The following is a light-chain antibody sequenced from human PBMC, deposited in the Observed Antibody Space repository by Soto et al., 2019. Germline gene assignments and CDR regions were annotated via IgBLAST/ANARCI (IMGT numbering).Light chain of an antibody. V-gene: IGKV3-11*01. CDR3: QQRSNWTFT. J-gene: IGKJ3*01. CDR1: QSVSSY. CDR2: DAS. Sequence: EIVLTQSPATLSLSPGGRATLSCRASQSVSSYLAWYQQKPGQAPRLLIYDASNRATGIPARFSGSGSGTDFTLTISSLEPEDFAVYYCQQRSNWTFTFGPGTKVDIK.